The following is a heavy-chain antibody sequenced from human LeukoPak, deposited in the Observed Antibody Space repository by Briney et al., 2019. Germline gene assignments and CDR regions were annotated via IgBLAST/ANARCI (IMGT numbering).Heavy chain of an antibody. CDR2: IYSGGST. Sequence: GGSLRLSCAASGFTVSSNYMSWVRQAPGKGLEWVSVIYSGGSTHYADSVKGRFTISRDNSKNTLYLQMNSLRAEDTAVYYCARRISYYYDSSGYYKARDAFDIWGQGTMVTVSS. CDR1: GFTVSSNY. V-gene: IGHV3-53*01. J-gene: IGHJ3*02. CDR3: ARRISYYYDSSGYYKARDAFDI. D-gene: IGHD3-22*01.